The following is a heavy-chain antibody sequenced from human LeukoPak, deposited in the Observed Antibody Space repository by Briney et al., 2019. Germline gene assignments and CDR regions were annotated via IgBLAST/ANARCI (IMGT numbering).Heavy chain of an antibody. V-gene: IGHV4-34*01. J-gene: IGHJ4*02. CDR3: ARLVYYYGSGSYFLDY. CDR2: IYYSGST. D-gene: IGHD3-10*01. Sequence: SETLSLTCAVYGGSFSGYYWSWIRQPPGKGLEWIGYIYYSGSTYYNPSLKSRVTISVNTSKNQFSLKLSSVTAADTAVYYCARLVYYYGSGSYFLDYWGQGTLVTVSS. CDR1: GGSFSGYY.